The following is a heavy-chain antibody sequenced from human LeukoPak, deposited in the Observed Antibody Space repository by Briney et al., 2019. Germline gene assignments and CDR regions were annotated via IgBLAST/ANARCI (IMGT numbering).Heavy chain of an antibody. CDR3: ARETSPGRATGFDY. CDR1: GFILRSHV. D-gene: IGHD2-15*01. V-gene: IGHV3-33*01. CDR2: LRADGSQI. Sequence: GGSLRLSCVASGFILRSHVMHWVRQSPGGGLEWVAALRADGSQIWYGDSVRGRFTISRDTFRNTLYLQMDSLGAEDTALYYCARETSPGRATGFDYWGQGTLVTVSS. J-gene: IGHJ4*02.